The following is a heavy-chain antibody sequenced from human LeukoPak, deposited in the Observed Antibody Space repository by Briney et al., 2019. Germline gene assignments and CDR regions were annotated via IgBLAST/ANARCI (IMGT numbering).Heavy chain of an antibody. CDR1: GFTFSSYA. V-gene: IGHV3-23*01. J-gene: IGHJ4*02. CDR3: AKSKSGGYYYDSSGYTDYFDY. D-gene: IGHD3-22*01. CDR2: ISGSGGST. Sequence: GGSLRLSCAASGFTFSSYAMSWVRQAPGKGLEWVSAISGSGGSTYYADSVKGRFTISRDNSKNTLYLQMNSLRAEDTAVYYCAKSKSGGYYYDSSGYTDYFDYWGQGTLVAVSS.